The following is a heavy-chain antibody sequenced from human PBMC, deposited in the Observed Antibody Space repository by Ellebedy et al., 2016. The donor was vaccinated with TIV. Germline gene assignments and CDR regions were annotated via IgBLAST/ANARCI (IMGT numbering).Heavy chain of an antibody. CDR2: IYYSGST. V-gene: IGHV4-31*03. Sequence: MPSETLSLTCTVSGGSISSGGYYCSWLRQHPGKGLEWIGYIYYSGSTYYNPSLKSRVTISVDTSKNQFSLKLSSVTAADTAVYYCARAPLPEGTATGAFDIWGQGTMVTVSS. CDR3: ARAPLPEGTATGAFDI. D-gene: IGHD3-9*01. CDR1: GGSISSGGYY. J-gene: IGHJ3*02.